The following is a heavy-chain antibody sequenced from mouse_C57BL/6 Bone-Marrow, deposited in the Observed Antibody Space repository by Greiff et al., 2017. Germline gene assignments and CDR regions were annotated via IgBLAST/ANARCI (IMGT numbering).Heavy chain of an antibody. V-gene: IGHV14-2*01. D-gene: IGHD2-12*01. CDR3: TRSHIYEGTND. Sequence: VQLKESGAELVKPGASVKLSCTASGFNIKDYYIHWVKQRTEQGLEWIGRLDPEDGETKYAPKFQDKATITADTDTNTAYLQLSRLTSEDTAVYYGTRSHIYEGTNDGGQGTTLTVAS. CDR2: LDPEDGET. J-gene: IGHJ2*01. CDR1: GFNIKDYY.